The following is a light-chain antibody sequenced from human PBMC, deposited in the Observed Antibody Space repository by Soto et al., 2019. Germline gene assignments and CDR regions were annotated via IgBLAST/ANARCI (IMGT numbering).Light chain of an antibody. CDR3: QHSNSNRVPT. J-gene: IGKJ4*01. Sequence: DIQMTQSPSSLSASVGDRVTITCRTSQNIATYLNWYQQKPGTAPKLLIFAASNLKSAVPSRFSGSGSWTDFTLTINSLQLKDVATDDCQHSNSNRVPTFGGGTKVEI. CDR1: QNIATY. V-gene: IGKV1-39*01. CDR2: AAS.